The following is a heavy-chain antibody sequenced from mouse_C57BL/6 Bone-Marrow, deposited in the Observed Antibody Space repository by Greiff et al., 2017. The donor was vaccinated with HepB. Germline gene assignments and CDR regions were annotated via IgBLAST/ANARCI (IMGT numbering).Heavy chain of an antibody. CDR1: GFTFTGYN. J-gene: IGHJ3*01. V-gene: IGHV1-12*01. Sequence: LLESGAELVRPGASVKMSCKASGFTFTGYNMHWVKQTPRQGLEWIGAIYPGNGATSYNQKFKGKATLTVDKSSSTAYMQLSSLTSEDSAVYVCARGVEDYKRVFAYWGQGTLVTVSA. CDR3: ARGVEDYKRVFAY. CDR2: IYPGNGAT. D-gene: IGHD2-12*01.